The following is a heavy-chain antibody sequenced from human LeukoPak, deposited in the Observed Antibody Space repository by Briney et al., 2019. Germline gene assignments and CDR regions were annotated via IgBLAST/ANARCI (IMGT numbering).Heavy chain of an antibody. CDR2: INPNSGGT. CDR3: ARRAESYYYYMDV. Sequence: GASVKVSCKTPGHIFTSYYMNWVRQAPGQGLEWMGWINPNSGGTNYAQKFQGRVTMTRDTSISTAYMELSRLRSDDTAVYYCARRAESYYYYMDVWGKGTTVTVSS. V-gene: IGHV1-2*02. J-gene: IGHJ6*03. CDR1: GHIFTSYY.